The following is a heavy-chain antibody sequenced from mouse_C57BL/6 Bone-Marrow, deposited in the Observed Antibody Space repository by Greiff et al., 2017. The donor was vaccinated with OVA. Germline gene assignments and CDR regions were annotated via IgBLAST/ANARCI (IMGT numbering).Heavy chain of an antibody. J-gene: IGHJ4*01. CDR1: GFTFSSYA. D-gene: IGHD2-1*01. Sequence: DVELVESGAGLVKPGGSLKLSCAASGFTFSSYAMSWVRQTPEKRLEWVAYISSGGDYIYYADTVKGRFTISRDNARNTLYLQMSSLKSEDTAMYYCTRLLDAMDYWGQGTSVTVSS. CDR3: TRLLDAMDY. V-gene: IGHV5-9-1*02. CDR2: ISSGGDYI.